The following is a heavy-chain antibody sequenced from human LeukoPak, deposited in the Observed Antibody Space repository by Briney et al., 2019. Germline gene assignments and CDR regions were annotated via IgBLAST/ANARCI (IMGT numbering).Heavy chain of an antibody. CDR1: GFTFGSYE. D-gene: IGHD2-15*01. CDR2: ISSSGSTI. CDR3: ARDLCSGGRSSDY. Sequence: GGSLRLSCAASGFTFGSYEMNWVRQAPGKGLEWVSYISSSGSTIYYADSVKGRFTISRDNAKNSLSLQMNSLRAEDTAVYYCARDLCSGGRSSDYWGQGTLVTVSS. J-gene: IGHJ4*02. V-gene: IGHV3-48*03.